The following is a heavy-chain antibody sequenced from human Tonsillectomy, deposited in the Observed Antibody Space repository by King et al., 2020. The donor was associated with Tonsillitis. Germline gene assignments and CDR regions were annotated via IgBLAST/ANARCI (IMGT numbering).Heavy chain of an antibody. CDR3: ARARITIYGVVIKVGAFDI. D-gene: IGHD3-3*01. CDR2: IYHSGSS. V-gene: IGHV4-30-2*01. CDR1: GGSISSGGYS. J-gene: IGHJ3*02. Sequence: QLQESGSGLVKPSQTLSLTCGVSGGSISSGGYSWSWIRQPPGKGLEWIGYIYHSGSSYYNPSLKSRVTISVDRSKNQFSLGLTSVTAADTAVYYCARARITIYGVVIKVGAFDIWGQGTMVTVSS.